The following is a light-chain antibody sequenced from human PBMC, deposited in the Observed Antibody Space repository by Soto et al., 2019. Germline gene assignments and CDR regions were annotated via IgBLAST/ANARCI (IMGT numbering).Light chain of an antibody. CDR3: QQYANSPPT. CDR2: GAS. V-gene: IGKV3-20*01. Sequence: EIVLTQSPGTLSLSPGERATLSCRASQSVSSRCLAWYQQKPGQAPRLLIYGASSRATGIPDRFSGSGSGTDFTLTISRLEPEDFAVYYCQQYANSPPTFGQGTKVELK. J-gene: IGKJ1*01. CDR1: QSVSSRC.